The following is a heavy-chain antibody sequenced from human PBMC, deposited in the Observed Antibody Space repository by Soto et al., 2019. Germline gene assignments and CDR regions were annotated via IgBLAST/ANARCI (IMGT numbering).Heavy chain of an antibody. D-gene: IGHD2-2*01. CDR1: GGTFSNYT. CDR3: ARSSPYIVVRKPTGNQDYYGMDV. Sequence: QVQLVQSGAEVKKPGSSVKVFCKASGGTFSNYTISWVRQAPGQGLEWMGGIIPVFGTTDYEQKFQGRVTITADGSTSTAYMKLSSLRSADTAVYSCARSSPYIVVRKPTGNQDYYGMDVWGQGTTVTVSS. CDR2: IIPVFGTT. V-gene: IGHV1-69*01. J-gene: IGHJ6*02.